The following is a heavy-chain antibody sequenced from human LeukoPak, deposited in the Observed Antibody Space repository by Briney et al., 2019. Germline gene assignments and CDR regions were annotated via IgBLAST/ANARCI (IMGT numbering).Heavy chain of an antibody. CDR1: GFTFSSYG. V-gene: IGHV3-30*03. D-gene: IGHD1-1*01. J-gene: IGHJ3*02. CDR2: ISYDGSNK. Sequence: GGSLRLSCAASGFTFSSYGMHWVRQAPGKGLEWVAVISYDGSNKYYADSVKGRFTISRDNSKNTLYLQMNSLRVEDTAVYYCARPSGTWGAFDIWGQGTMVTVSS. CDR3: ARPSGTWGAFDI.